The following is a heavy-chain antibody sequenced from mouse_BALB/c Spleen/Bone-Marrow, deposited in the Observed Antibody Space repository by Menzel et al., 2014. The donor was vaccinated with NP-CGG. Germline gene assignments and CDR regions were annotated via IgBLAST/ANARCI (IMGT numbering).Heavy chain of an antibody. Sequence: VQLQQSGAEVMRPGSSVNISCKASGYAFSNYGMNWVKQRPGQGLEWIGQIYPGDGDTNYNGKFKGRVTLNADKSSSTACMQLSSLTSGGSAVYFCASVYDYGRGYAMDYWGQGTSVTVSS. CDR3: ASVYDYGRGYAMDY. CDR2: IYPGDGDT. J-gene: IGHJ4*01. CDR1: GYAFSNYG. D-gene: IGHD2-4*01. V-gene: IGHV1-80*01.